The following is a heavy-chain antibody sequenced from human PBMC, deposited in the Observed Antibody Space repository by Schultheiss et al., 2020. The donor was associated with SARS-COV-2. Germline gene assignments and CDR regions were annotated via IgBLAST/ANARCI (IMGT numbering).Heavy chain of an antibody. V-gene: IGHV4-59*12. CDR2: IYYSGST. CDR1: GGSISSYY. CDR3: ARDSEVVGASADAFDI. Sequence: LSLPCTVSGGSISSYYWSWIRQTPGKGLEWIGYIYYSGSTNYNPSLKSRVTISVDTSKNQFSLKLSSVTAADTAVYYCARDSEVVGASADAFDIWGQGTMVTVSS. J-gene: IGHJ3*02. D-gene: IGHD1-26*01.